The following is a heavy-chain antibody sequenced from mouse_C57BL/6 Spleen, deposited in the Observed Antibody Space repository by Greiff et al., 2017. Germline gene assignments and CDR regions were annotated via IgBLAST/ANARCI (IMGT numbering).Heavy chain of an antibody. CDR1: GYAFSSSW. V-gene: IGHV1-82*01. CDR3: ARDGTFAY. J-gene: IGHJ3*01. CDR2: IYPGDGDT. D-gene: IGHD2-1*01. Sequence: LQESGPELVKPGASVKISCKASGYAFSSSWMNWVKQRPGKGLEWIGRIYPGDGDTNYNGKFKGKATLTADKSSSTAYMQLSSLTSEDSAVYFCARDGTFAYWGQGTLVTVSA.